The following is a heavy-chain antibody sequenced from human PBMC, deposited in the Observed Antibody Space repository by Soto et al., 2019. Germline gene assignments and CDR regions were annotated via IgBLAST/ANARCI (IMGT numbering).Heavy chain of an antibody. CDR3: ARGYSTTLWFDP. CDR1: XXXFXSYX. D-gene: IGHD6-13*01. J-gene: IGHJ5*02. V-gene: IGHV1-3*01. CDR2: INAGNGNT. Sequence: ASVKVSCKASXXXFXSYXMXXXXXAPGQRLEWMGWINAGNGNTKYSQKFQGRVTITRDTSASTAYMELSSLRSEDTAVYYCARGYSTTLWFDPWGQGTLVTV.